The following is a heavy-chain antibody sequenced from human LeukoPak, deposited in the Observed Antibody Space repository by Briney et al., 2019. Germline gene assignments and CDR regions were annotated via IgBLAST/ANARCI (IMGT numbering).Heavy chain of an antibody. Sequence: PWGSLRFSCAGSGLTFINYWMTWVRQVPGKGLEWVANINRDGSGKYYLPSVRGRFTISKDDAKDSLYLQMDSLRPEDTAIYYCARVEYSGNGNLYWGQGTLVSVSS. CDR2: INRDGSGK. V-gene: IGHV3-7*03. D-gene: IGHD1-26*01. CDR3: ARVEYSGNGNLY. J-gene: IGHJ1*01. CDR1: GLTFINYW.